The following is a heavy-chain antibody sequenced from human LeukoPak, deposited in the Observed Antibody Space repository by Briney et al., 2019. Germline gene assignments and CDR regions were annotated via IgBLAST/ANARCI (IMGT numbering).Heavy chain of an antibody. J-gene: IGHJ3*02. D-gene: IGHD1-14*01. CDR2: IYSGGST. Sequence: GGSLRVSCAASGFTVSSNYMSWVRQAPGKGLEWVSVIYSGGSTYYADSVKGRFTISRDNSKNTLYLQMNSVRAADTAVYYCARARTPEAFDICGQGTMVTVSS. V-gene: IGHV3-53*01. CDR1: GFTVSSNY. CDR3: ARARTPEAFDI.